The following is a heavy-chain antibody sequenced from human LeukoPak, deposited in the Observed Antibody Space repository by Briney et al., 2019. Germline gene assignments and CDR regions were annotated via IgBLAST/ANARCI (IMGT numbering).Heavy chain of an antibody. V-gene: IGHV3-30*04. CDR2: ISYDGSNK. CDR1: GFTFSSYA. J-gene: IGHJ6*03. D-gene: IGHD2-2*01. Sequence: PGRSPRLSCAASGFTFSSYAMHWVRQAPGKGLEWVAVISYDGSNKYYADSVKGRFTISRDNSKNTPYLQMNSLRAEDTAVYYCARDRCSSTSCLYYYYMDVWGKGTTVTVSS. CDR3: ARDRCSSTSCLYYYYMDV.